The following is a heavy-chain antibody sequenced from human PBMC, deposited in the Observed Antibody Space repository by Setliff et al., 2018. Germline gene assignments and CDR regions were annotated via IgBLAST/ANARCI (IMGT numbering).Heavy chain of an antibody. CDR3: VRGRIRGICSGPHCTYDPFDI. J-gene: IGHJ3*02. D-gene: IGHD2-15*01. V-gene: IGHV4-39*07. Sequence: SETLSLTCTVSGGSISSSSYYWGWVRQPPGQGLEWIGTIYDSGTSYYNPSLKSRVTISVDTSKDQFSLILSSLTAADTAVYYCVRGRIRGICSGPHCTYDPFDIWGQGTTVTVSS. CDR1: GGSISSSSYY. CDR2: IYDSGTS.